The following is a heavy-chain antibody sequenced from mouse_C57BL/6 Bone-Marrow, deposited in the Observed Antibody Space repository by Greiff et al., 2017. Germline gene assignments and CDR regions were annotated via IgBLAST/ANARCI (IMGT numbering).Heavy chain of an antibody. D-gene: IGHD2-10*02. CDR1: GYTFTSYW. Sequence: QVQLQQSGAELAKPGASVKLSCKASGYTFTSYWMHWVKQRPGQGLEWIGYINPSSGYTKYNQKFKDKATLTADKSSSTAYMQLSSLTYEESAVYYCARRNGVKYGNDPFARRGQGTLVNVSA. CDR3: ARRNGVKYGNDPFAR. CDR2: INPSSGYT. J-gene: IGHJ3*01. V-gene: IGHV1-7*01.